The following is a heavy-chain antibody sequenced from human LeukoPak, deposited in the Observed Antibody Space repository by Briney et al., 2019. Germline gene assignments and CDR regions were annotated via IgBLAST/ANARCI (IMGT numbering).Heavy chain of an antibody. CDR3: ARFPLGGYSGYDYIGYFDY. CDR1: GYTFTSYY. D-gene: IGHD5-12*01. V-gene: IGHV1-2*02. CDR2: INPNSGGT. Sequence: ASVKVSCKASGYTFTSYYMHWVRQAPGQRLEWMGWINPNSGGTNYAQKLQGRVTMTTDTSTSTAYMELRSLRSDDTAVYYCARFPLGGYSGYDYIGYFDYWGQGTLVTVSS. J-gene: IGHJ4*02.